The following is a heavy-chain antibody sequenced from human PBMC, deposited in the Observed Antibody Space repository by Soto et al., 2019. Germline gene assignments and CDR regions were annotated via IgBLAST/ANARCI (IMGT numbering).Heavy chain of an antibody. CDR3: ARAYYYDSSGYLGY. V-gene: IGHV1-8*01. CDR2: MNPNSGNT. D-gene: IGHD3-22*01. CDR1: GYTFTSYD. J-gene: IGHJ4*02. Sequence: GASVKVSCKASGYTFTSYDINWVRQATGQGLEWMGWMNPNSGNTGYAQKFQGRVTMTRNTSISTAYMELRSLRSDDTAVYYCARAYYYDSSGYLGYWGQGTLVTVSS.